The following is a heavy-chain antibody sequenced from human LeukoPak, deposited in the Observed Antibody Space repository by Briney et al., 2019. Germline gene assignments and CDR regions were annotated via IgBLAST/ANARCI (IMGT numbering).Heavy chain of an antibody. J-gene: IGHJ3*02. CDR3: ARTVVAATLLYAFGI. D-gene: IGHD2-15*01. CDR2: INPNSGGT. Sequence: GASVKVSCKASGYTFTGYYMHWVRQAPGQGLEWMGWINPNSGGTNYAQKFQGRVTMTRDTSISTAYMELSRLRSDDTAVYYCARTVVAATLLYAFGIWGQGTMVTVSS. V-gene: IGHV1-2*02. CDR1: GYTFTGYY.